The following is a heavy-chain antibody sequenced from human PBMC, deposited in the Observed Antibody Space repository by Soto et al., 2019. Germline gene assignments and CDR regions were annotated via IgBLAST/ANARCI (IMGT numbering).Heavy chain of an antibody. D-gene: IGHD5-18*01. Sequence: QVQLQESGPGLVKPSETLSLTCTVSGCSISSDYWTWIRHPPGERLEWLGYIYYNGNTNYNPSLKSRVTISIDTSKNQFSLKLHSVTAADTAVYFCARLAYTSGFTFDYWGRGTLVTGSS. J-gene: IGHJ4*02. CDR1: GCSISSDY. CDR3: ARLAYTSGFTFDY. CDR2: IYYNGNT. V-gene: IGHV4-59*01.